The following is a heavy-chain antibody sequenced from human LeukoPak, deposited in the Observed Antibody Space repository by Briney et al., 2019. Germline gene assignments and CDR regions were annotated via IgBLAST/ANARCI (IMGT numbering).Heavy chain of an antibody. V-gene: IGHV4-39*01. J-gene: IGHJ3*02. CDR2: IYYSGNT. Sequence: PSETLSLTCTVSGGSVTSTTYYWGWIRQPPGRGLEWIGSIYYSGNTYYNPSLKSRVTISVDTSKNQFSPKLSSVTAADTTVYYCARWAWAAAQGDGFDIWGQGTMVTVSS. CDR1: GGSVTSTTYY. CDR3: ARWAWAAAQGDGFDI. D-gene: IGHD6-13*01.